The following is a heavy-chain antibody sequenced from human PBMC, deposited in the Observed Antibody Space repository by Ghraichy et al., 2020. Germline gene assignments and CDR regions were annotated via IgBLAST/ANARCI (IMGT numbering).Heavy chain of an antibody. CDR2: ISGSGGST. D-gene: IGHD1-26*01. CDR1: GFTFSSYA. J-gene: IGHJ4*02. V-gene: IGHV3-23*01. Sequence: GGSLRLSCAASGFTFSSYAMSWVRQAPGKGLEWVSAISGSGGSTYYADSVKGRFTISRDNSKNTLYLQMNSLRAEDTAVYYCVRNGGWELLQGYWGQGTLVTVSS. CDR3: VRNGGWELLQGY.